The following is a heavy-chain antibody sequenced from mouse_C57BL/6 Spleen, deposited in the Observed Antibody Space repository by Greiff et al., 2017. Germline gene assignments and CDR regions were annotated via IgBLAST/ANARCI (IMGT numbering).Heavy chain of an antibody. CDR3: ARGVYDGYYPAWFAY. D-gene: IGHD2-3*01. CDR1: GYSITSGYD. V-gene: IGHV3-1*01. J-gene: IGHJ3*01. CDR2: ISYSGST. Sequence: VQLKESGPGMVKPSQSLSLTCTVTGYSITSGYDWHWIRHFPGNKLEWMGYISYSGSTNYNPSLKSRISITHDTSKNHFFLKLNSVTTEDTATYYCARGVYDGYYPAWFAYWGQGTLVTVSA.